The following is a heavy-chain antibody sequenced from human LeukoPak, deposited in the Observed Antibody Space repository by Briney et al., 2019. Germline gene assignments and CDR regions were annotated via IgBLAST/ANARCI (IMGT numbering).Heavy chain of an antibody. Sequence: SGGSLRLSCAASGFTSNEFSMNWVRQAPGKGLEWVSSISSSGSYIYYEDSLKGRFTVSRDNAKNSLYLHMTGLTADDTAIYYCMRVYGTDWYYFGYWGQGAVVTVSS. J-gene: IGHJ4*02. CDR3: MRVYGTDWYYFGY. V-gene: IGHV3-21*04. CDR1: GFTSNEFS. D-gene: IGHD5/OR15-5a*01. CDR2: ISSSGSYI.